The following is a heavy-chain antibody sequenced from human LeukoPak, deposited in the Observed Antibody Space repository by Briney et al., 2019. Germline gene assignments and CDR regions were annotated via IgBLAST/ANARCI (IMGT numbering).Heavy chain of an antibody. Sequence: GSLRLSCAAPGFTFSSYAMSWVRQAPGKGLEWVSTISGSGGTTYYAEFVKGRFTISRDNSKNTLYLQMNSLRAEDTAVYYCAKPAVSGWYGFDYWGQGTLVTVSS. D-gene: IGHD6-19*01. CDR3: AKPAVSGWYGFDY. CDR1: GFTFSSYA. J-gene: IGHJ4*02. V-gene: IGHV3-23*01. CDR2: ISGSGGTT.